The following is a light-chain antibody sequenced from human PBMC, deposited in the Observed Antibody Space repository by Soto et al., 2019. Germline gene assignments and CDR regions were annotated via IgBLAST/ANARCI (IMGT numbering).Light chain of an antibody. Sequence: EMVLTQSPATLSLSPGEIATLSCRARQSVGTYFAWYQHKPGQAPMLLIYDASNRATGIPARFSGSGYGTDFTLTISSLEPEDCAVYYCQQRNNWPRTTFGGGTKVEIK. J-gene: IGKJ4*02. CDR2: DAS. CDR1: QSVGTY. CDR3: QQRNNWPRTT. V-gene: IGKV3-11*01.